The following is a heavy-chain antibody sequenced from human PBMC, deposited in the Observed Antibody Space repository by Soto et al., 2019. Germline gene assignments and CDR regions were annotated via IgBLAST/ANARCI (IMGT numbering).Heavy chain of an antibody. V-gene: IGHV3-7*02. CDR2: KKQDGSEK. J-gene: IGHJ6*03. CDR1: KCIYIGDC. CDR3: ARAGSNYFASGSYLPYYMDG. Sequence: GGSVRQSGEASKCIYIGDCRTWVSQAPRKGQEKKTNKKQDGSEKYYVVSVKGRFTISRDNAKNSLSLQMSNLRAEDTAVYYCARAGSNYFASGSYLPYYMDGWGKGTTVTIS. D-gene: IGHD3-10*01.